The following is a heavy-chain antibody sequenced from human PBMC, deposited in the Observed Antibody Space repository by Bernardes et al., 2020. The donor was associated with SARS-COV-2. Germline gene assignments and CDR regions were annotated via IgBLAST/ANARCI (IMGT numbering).Heavy chain of an antibody. CDR2: INPSGDST. V-gene: IGHV1-46*01. CDR3: ARARIVETTTRSLDY. CDR1: AYTFTSFY. J-gene: IGHJ4*02. D-gene: IGHD1-26*01. Sequence: ASVKVSCKASAYTFTSFYIHWVRQAPGQGLEWMGIINPSGDSTSDAQKFQGRVTMTRDTSTSTVYMELSSLKSEDTAVYYCARARIVETTTRSLDYWGQGTLVTVSS.